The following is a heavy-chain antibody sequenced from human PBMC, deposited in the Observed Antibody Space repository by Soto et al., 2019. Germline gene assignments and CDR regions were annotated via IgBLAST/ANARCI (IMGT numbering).Heavy chain of an antibody. V-gene: IGHV4-34*01. CDR3: ARGSSGWFGHYGMDV. J-gene: IGHJ6*02. D-gene: IGHD6-19*01. CDR1: GGSFSGYY. CDR2: INHSGST. Sequence: PSETLSLTCAVYGGSFSGYYWSWIRQPPGKGLEWIGEINHSGSTNYNPSLKSRVTISVDTSKNQFSLKLSSVTAADTAVYYCARGSSGWFGHYGMDVWGQGTTVTVSS.